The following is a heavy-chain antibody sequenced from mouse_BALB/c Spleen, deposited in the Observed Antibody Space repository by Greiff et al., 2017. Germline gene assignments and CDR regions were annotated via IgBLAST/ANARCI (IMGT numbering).Heavy chain of an antibody. D-gene: IGHD2-3*01. CDR1: GFTFSSYA. CDR3: ARSDDGYFSYWYFDV. CDR2: ISSGGST. Sequence: EVMLVESGGGLVKPGGSLKLSCAASGFTFSSYAMSWVRQTPEKRLEWVESISSGGSTYYPDSVKGRFTISRDNARNILYLQMSSLRSEDTAMYYCARSDDGYFSYWYFDVWGAGTTVTVSS. J-gene: IGHJ1*01. V-gene: IGHV5-6-5*01.